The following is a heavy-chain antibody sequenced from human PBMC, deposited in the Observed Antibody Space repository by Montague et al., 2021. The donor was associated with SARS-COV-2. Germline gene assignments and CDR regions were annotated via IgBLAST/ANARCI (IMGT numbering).Heavy chain of an antibody. J-gene: IGHJ6*02. CDR3: ARVRYYGSGTSLGMDV. Sequence: SETLSLTCAVYGGSFSGYYWSWIRQPPGKGLEWIGEINHSGSTNYNPSLKSRVTISVDTSTNKFSLTLSSVTAADTAVYYCARVRYYGSGTSLGMDVWGQGTTVTVSS. CDR2: INHSGST. D-gene: IGHD3-10*01. CDR1: GGSFSGYY. V-gene: IGHV4-34*01.